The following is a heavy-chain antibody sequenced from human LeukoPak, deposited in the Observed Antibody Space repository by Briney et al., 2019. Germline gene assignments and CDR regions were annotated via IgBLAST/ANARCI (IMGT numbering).Heavy chain of an antibody. J-gene: IGHJ6*03. CDR2: ISSSSSTI. D-gene: IGHD5/OR15-5a*01. CDR3: AREGLGGDMDV. Sequence: GGSLRLSCAASGFTFSSYSMNWVRQAPGKGLEGVSYISSSSSTIYYADSVKGRFTISRDNAKNSLYLQMNSLRAEDTAVYYCAREGLGGDMDVWGKGTTVTVSS. V-gene: IGHV3-48*01. CDR1: GFTFSSYS.